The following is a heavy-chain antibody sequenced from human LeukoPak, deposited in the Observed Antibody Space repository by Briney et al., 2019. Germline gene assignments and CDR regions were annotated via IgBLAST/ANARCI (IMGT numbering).Heavy chain of an antibody. V-gene: IGHV3-23*01. CDR2: ISGSGGST. J-gene: IGHJ4*02. Sequence: GGSLRLSCTASGFTFSSYAMSWVRQAPGKGLEWVSAISGSGGSTYYADSVKGRFTISRDNSKNTLYLQMNSLRAEDTAVYYCAKGMVPEAYSSGWYDSAFDYWGQGTLVTVSS. CDR1: GFTFSSYA. CDR3: AKGMVPEAYSSGWYDSAFDY. D-gene: IGHD6-19*01.